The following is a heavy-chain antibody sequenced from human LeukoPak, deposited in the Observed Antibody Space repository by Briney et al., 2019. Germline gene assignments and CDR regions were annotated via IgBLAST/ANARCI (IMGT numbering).Heavy chain of an antibody. Sequence: GGSLRLSCAASGFTFSSYSMNWVRQAPGKGLEWVSYISSSSSTIYYADSVKGRFTISRDNAKNSLYLQMNSLRAEDTAVYYCARAGPKTYYYDSSGYSHYWGQGTLVTVSS. D-gene: IGHD3-22*01. J-gene: IGHJ4*02. CDR2: ISSSSSTI. CDR3: ARAGPKTYYYDSSGYSHY. V-gene: IGHV3-48*04. CDR1: GFTFSSYS.